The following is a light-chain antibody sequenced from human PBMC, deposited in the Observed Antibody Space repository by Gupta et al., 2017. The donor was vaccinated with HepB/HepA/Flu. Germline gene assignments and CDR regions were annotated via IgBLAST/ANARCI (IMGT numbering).Light chain of an antibody. CDR2: EVS. Sequence: QSALTQPASVSGSPGQSITISCTGTSSDVGSYNLVSWYQQHPGKAPKLMIYEVSKRPSGVSNRFSGSKSDNTASLTNSGLQAEDEADYYCCSYAGSSTYYVFGTGTKVTVL. CDR1: SSDVGSYNL. CDR3: CSYAGSSTYYV. J-gene: IGLJ1*01. V-gene: IGLV2-23*02.